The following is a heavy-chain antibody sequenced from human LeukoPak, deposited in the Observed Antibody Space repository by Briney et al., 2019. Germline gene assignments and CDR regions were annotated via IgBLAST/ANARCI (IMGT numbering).Heavy chain of an antibody. D-gene: IGHD3-3*01. CDR3: ARDSNYDIDP. J-gene: IGHJ5*02. V-gene: IGHV4-61*02. CDR1: GASVSSGNYW. Sequence: SQALSLTCTVSGASVSSGNYWWTWSRQPAGKGLEWVGRVYINGKTNYNPSLESRVTISIDTSRNQFSLRLTSVTAADTAMYYCARDSNYDIDPWGQGTLVTVSS. CDR2: VYINGKT.